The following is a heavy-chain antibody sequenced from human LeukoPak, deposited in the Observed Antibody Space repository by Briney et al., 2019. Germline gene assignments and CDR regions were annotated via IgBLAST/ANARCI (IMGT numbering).Heavy chain of an antibody. J-gene: IGHJ4*02. CDR2: IYPSDSDT. D-gene: IGHD3-10*01. CDR1: GYNFATYW. Sequence: GESLKLSCKTSGYNFATYWIGWVRQVPGKGLEWMGIIYPSDSDTRYSPSFQGQVTISADESINTAYLQWSSLKASDTAIYYCARRDRGAFSPTYWGQGTLVTVSS. V-gene: IGHV5-51*01. CDR3: ARRDRGAFSPTY.